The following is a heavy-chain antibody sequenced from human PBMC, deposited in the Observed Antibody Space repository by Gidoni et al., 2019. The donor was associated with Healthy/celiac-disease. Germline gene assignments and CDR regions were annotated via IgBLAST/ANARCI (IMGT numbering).Heavy chain of an antibody. CDR1: VFTFSSDA. CDR2: ISGSGGST. V-gene: IGHV3-23*04. CDR3: AKDRRVGATGDY. Sequence: EVQLVESGGGLVQTGGSLRLSCAASVFTFSSDAMSWVSQEPGKGLEWVSAISGSGGSTYYADSVKGRFTISRDNSKNTLYLQMNSLRAEDTAVYYCAKDRRVGATGDYWGQGTLVTVSS. D-gene: IGHD1-26*01. J-gene: IGHJ4*02.